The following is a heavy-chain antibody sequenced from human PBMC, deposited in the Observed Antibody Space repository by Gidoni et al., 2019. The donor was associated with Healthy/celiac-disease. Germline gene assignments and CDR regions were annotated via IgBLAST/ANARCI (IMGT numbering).Heavy chain of an antibody. J-gene: IGHJ6*02. CDR3: TTDPASTTGNDQYFYYYGLDV. Sequence: AASGFTFSNAWMSWVRQAPGKGLEWVGRIKSKTDGGTTDYAAPMKGRFTISRDDSKNTLFLQMNSLKTEDTAVYYCTTDPASTTGNDQYFYYYGLDVWGQGTTVTVSS. CDR1: GFTFSNAW. V-gene: IGHV3-15*01. D-gene: IGHD1-1*01. CDR2: IKSKTDGGTT.